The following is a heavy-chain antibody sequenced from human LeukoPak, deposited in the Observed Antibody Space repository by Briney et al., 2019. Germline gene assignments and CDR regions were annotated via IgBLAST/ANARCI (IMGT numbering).Heavy chain of an antibody. CDR1: GYTFTAYY. CDR2: INPNSGDT. V-gene: IGHV1-2*06. CDR3: ACWGGGNQGH. J-gene: IGHJ4*02. D-gene: IGHD4-23*01. Sequence: ASVKVSCKASGYTFTAYYMHWVRQAPGKGLEWMGRINPNSGDTIYAQNFQGRVTVTRDTSISTAYMELSRLRSDDTAVYYCACWGGGNQGHWGQGTLVTVSS.